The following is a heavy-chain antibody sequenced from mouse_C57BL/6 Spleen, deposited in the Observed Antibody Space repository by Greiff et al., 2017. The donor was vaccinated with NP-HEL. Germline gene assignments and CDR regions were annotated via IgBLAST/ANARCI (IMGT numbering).Heavy chain of an antibody. CDR2: IWGDGST. Sequence: VQVVESGPGLVAPSQSLSITCTVSGFSLTSYGVSWVRQPPGKGLEWLGVIWGDGSTNYHSALISRLSISKDNSKSQVFLKLNSLQTEDTATYSGANEVSYYYGSSKYAMDYWGQGTTVTVSS. V-gene: IGHV2-3*01. J-gene: IGHJ4*01. D-gene: IGHD1-1*01. CDR1: GFSLTSYG. CDR3: ANEVSYYYGSSKYAMDY.